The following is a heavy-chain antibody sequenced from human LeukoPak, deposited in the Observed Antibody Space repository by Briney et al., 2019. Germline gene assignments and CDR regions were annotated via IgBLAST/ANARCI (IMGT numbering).Heavy chain of an antibody. CDR2: IWYDGSNK. J-gene: IGHJ4*02. Sequence: PGGSLRLSCAASGFTFSNYGIHWVRQAPGKGLEWVAFIWYDGSNKYYADSVKGRFTISRDNSKNTLYLQMNSLRAEDTAVYYCARDPVAGTTTFDYWGQGTLVTVSS. V-gene: IGHV3-33*01. CDR3: ARDPVAGTTTFDY. CDR1: GFTFSNYG. D-gene: IGHD1-7*01.